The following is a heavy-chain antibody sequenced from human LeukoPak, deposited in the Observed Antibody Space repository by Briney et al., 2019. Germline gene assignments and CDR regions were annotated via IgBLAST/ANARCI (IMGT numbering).Heavy chain of an antibody. V-gene: IGHV4-39*07. CDR3: ARSRGVPRWFGP. J-gene: IGHJ5*02. CDR2: IYYSGST. Sequence: SETLSLTCTVSGGSISSSSYYWGWIRQPPGKGLEWIGSIYYSGSTYYNPSLKSRVTISVDTSKDQFFLRLTSLTAADTAVYYCARSRGVPRWFGPWGQGILVTVSS. D-gene: IGHD3-10*01. CDR1: GGSISSSSYY.